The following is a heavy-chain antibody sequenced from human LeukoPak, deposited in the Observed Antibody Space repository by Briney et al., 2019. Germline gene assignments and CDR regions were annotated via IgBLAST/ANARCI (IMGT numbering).Heavy chain of an antibody. Sequence: GGSLRLSCVASGFSFSTYAMNWVRQAPGKGPEWVSYVSSASSHVYYADSVRGRFIISRDNAKNSLYLQMNSLRADDTAVYYCARFAAGGSYYYYMDVWGKGTTVTVSS. V-gene: IGHV3-21*01. CDR1: GFSFSTYA. D-gene: IGHD6-25*01. CDR2: VSSASSHV. J-gene: IGHJ6*03. CDR3: ARFAAGGSYYYYMDV.